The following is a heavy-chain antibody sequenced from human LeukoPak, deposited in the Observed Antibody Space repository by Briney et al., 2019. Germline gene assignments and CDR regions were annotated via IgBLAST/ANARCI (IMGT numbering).Heavy chain of an antibody. CDR3: ARDRGSYSYYYYYYYMDV. CDR1: GGSISSYY. D-gene: IGHD1-26*01. V-gene: IGHV4-59*12. J-gene: IGHJ6*03. CDR2: IYYSGST. Sequence: SETLSLTCTVSGGSISSYYWSWIRQPPGKGLEWIGYIYYSGSTNYNPSLKSRVTISVDTSKNQFSLKLSSVTAADTAVYYCARDRGSYSYYYYYYYMDVWGKGTTVTVSS.